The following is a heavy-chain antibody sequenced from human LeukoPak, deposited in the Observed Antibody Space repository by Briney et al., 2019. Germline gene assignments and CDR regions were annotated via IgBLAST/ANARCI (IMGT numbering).Heavy chain of an antibody. CDR1: GGSISSYY. CDR2: IYYSGST. J-gene: IGHJ5*02. CDR3: ARGSGMVYARYNWFDP. D-gene: IGHD2-8*01. V-gene: IGHV4-59*12. Sequence: RSSETLSLTCTVSGGSISSYYWSWIRQPPGKGLEWIGYIYYSGSTNYNPSLKSRVTISVDTSKNQFSLKLSSVTAADTAVYYCARGSGMVYARYNWFDPWGQGTLVTVSS.